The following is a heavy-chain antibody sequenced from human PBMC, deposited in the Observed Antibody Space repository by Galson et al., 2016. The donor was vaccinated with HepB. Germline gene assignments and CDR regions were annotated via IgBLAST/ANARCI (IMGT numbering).Heavy chain of an antibody. D-gene: IGHD3-22*01. CDR2: ISGNGGDT. CDR1: GSTFSNFV. CDR3: AKGLDYSDSSGYSYLQY. V-gene: IGHV3-23*01. Sequence: LRLSCAASGSTFSNFVINWVRQAPGKGLERVSGISGNGGDTYYADSVKGRFTISRDNSKNTVYLQMNSLRVEDTAVYYCAKGLDYSDSSGYSYLQYWGQGTQVTVSS. J-gene: IGHJ4*02.